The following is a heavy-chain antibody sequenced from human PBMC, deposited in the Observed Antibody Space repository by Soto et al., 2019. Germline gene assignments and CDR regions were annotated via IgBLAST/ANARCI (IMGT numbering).Heavy chain of an antibody. CDR1: GGSVTSDEDY. J-gene: IGHJ4*02. CDR3: AAGEASSRNLAPYYLDF. D-gene: IGHD6-13*01. V-gene: IGHV4-61*08. CDR2: IHYSGTT. Sequence: SETLSLTCTVSGGSVTSDEDYWTWIRQPPGKGLEWSGYIHYSGTTSFFPSYSPSLRSRVTISEDTSKNQFSLKLLSVTTADTAVYFCAAGEASSRNLAPYYLDFWGQGTLVTVSS.